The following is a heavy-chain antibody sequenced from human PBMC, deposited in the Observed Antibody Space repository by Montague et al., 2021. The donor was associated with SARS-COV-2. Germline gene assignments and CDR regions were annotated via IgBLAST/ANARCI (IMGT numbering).Heavy chain of an antibody. CDR1: GFTLSSYW. D-gene: IGHD3-10*01. CDR2: INSDGSMT. V-gene: IGHV3-74*01. Sequence: SLRLSCAASGFTLSSYWMYWVRQAPGKGLVWVSRINSDGSMTNYADSVKGRFAISRDNSKNTLYLQMISLRAEDTAVYYCARYYVSGNYGFDLWGQGTMVTVSS. CDR3: ARYYVSGNYGFDL. J-gene: IGHJ3*01.